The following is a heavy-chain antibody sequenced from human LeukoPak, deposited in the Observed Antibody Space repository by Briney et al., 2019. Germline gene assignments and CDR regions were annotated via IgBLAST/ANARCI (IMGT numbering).Heavy chain of an antibody. V-gene: IGHV4-61*02. Sequence: PSQTLSLTCTVSGGSISSGSYYWSWIRQPAGKGLEWIGRIYTSGSTNYNPSLKSRVTISVDTSKNQFSLKLSSVTAADTAVYYWARDCTVTKYYHYYYMDVWGKGTTVTVSS. CDR2: IYTSGST. J-gene: IGHJ6*03. CDR3: ARDCTVTKYYHYYYMDV. CDR1: GGSISSGSYY. D-gene: IGHD2-8*01.